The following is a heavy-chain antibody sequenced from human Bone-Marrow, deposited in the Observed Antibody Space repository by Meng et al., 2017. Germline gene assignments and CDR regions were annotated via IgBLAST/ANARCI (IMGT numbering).Heavy chain of an antibody. CDR1: GGSISSIDW. D-gene: IGHD6-19*01. CDR2: IYHGGDT. CDR3: ASWIYSCGWQ. J-gene: IGHJ4*02. V-gene: IGHV4/OR15-8*02. Sequence: GSLRLSCVVSGGSISSIDWWSWVRQPPGKGLEWIGEIYHGGDTNYNSSLKSRVTIAIDKSKNQFSLKLSSVTAADTAVYYCASWIYSCGWQWGQGALVTVSS.